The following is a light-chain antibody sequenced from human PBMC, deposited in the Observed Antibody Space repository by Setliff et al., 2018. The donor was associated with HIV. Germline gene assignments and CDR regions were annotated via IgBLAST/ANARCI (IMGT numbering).Light chain of an antibody. CDR1: YSNIGSNY. J-gene: IGLJ1*01. CDR2: RDN. CDR3: QSYDTSLSGYV. V-gene: IGLV1-47*01. Sequence: QSVLTQAPSASGTPGQWITIPCSGSYSNIGSNYVSWYQQLPGMAPRLLIYRDNQRPSGVPDRFSGSKSGTSASLAISGLRSEDESDYYCQSYDTSLSGYVFGTGTKVTV.